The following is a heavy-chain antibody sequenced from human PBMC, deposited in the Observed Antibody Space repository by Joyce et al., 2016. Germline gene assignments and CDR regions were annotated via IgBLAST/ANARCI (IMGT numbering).Heavy chain of an antibody. Sequence: QVQLQQWGAGLLKPSETLSLTCAVYGGSFSDYYWCWIRQPPGKGGEWIGEINHNGRANYNPSLKSRVTISVDTSKNQVSLKMTSVTAADTAVYYCARGPSITIFGVVKDGVNYWGQGTLVTVSS. CDR2: INHNGRA. D-gene: IGHD3-3*01. V-gene: IGHV4-34*01. CDR3: ARGPSITIFGVVKDGVNY. J-gene: IGHJ4*02. CDR1: GGSFSDYY.